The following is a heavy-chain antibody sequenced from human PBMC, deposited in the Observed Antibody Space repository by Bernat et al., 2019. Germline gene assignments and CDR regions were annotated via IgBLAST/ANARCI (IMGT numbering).Heavy chain of an antibody. CDR3: ARDGLVYAGSSYLEF. CDR1: GFTFSTYG. V-gene: IGHV3-21*05. Sequence: EVQLVESGGGLVKPGESLRLSCAASGFTFSTYGMNWVRQAPGKGLEWMAYINHVSSQIYYDDSVKGRFTISRDNAKNSLYLQMNSLRDEDTAVYYCARDGLVYAGSSYLEFWGKGVTVTVSS. CDR2: INHVSSQI. J-gene: IGHJ6*03. D-gene: IGHD2-8*01.